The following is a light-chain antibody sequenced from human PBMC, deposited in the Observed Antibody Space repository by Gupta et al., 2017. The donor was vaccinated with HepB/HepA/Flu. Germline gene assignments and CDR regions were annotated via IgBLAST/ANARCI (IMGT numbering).Light chain of an antibody. CDR2: CKN. V-gene: IGLV3-19*01. CDR1: SVRSYY. Sequence: SALTQDPAVPVALGQTVRITCHGDSVRSYYAVWCQQKPGQAPVLLIYCKNSRPSGIPDRFSGSSSGNTASFTITGAQTEDEADYYCNSPDSSSNLLVFGGGTKLTVL. CDR3: NSPDSSSNLLV. J-gene: IGLJ3*02.